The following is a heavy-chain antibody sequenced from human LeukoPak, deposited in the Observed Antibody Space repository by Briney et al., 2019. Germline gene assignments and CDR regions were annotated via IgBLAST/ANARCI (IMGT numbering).Heavy chain of an antibody. CDR1: GYTFTSYG. J-gene: IGHJ5*02. V-gene: IGHV1-18*01. CDR3: ARALYCSSTSCSENWLDP. CDR2: ISAYNGNT. Sequence: ASVKVFCKASGYTFTSYGISWVRQAPGQGLEWMGRISAYNGNTNYAQKLQGRVTMTTDTSTSTAYMELRSLRSDDTAVYYCARALYCSSTSCSENWLDPWGQGTLVTVSS. D-gene: IGHD2-2*01.